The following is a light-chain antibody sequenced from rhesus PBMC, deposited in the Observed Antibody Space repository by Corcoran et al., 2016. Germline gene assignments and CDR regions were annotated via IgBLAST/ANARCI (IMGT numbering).Light chain of an antibody. CDR3: QQYYSIPLT. CDR2: WTS. J-gene: IGKJ2*01. V-gene: IGKV4-1*01. CDR1: QSLLHSSNNKNH. Sequence: DIVMTQSPDSLAVSLGARVTINCRSSQSLLHSSNNKNHLAWYQQKPGQAPKLRISWTSPRESGVPTRVSGSGSGTDFNRTISGLQAEDVAVYYCQQYYSIPLTFGQGTKVEIK.